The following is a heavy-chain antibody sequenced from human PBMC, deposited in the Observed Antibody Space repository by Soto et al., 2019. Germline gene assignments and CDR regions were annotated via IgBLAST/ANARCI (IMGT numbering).Heavy chain of an antibody. V-gene: IGHV1-69*13. Sequence: GASVKVSCKASRGTFSSYAISWVRQAPGQGLEWMGGIIPIFGTANYAQKFQGRVTITADESTSTAYMELSSLRSEDTAVYYCASRVGYGGNVGYYYGMDVWGQGTTVTVSS. J-gene: IGHJ6*02. CDR2: IIPIFGTA. CDR3: ASRVGYGGNVGYYYGMDV. CDR1: RGTFSSYA. D-gene: IGHD2-15*01.